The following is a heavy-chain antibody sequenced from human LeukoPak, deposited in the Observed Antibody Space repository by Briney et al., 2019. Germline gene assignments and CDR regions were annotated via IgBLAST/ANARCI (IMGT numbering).Heavy chain of an antibody. Sequence: PGGSLRLSCAASGFSVSTKYMNWVRQAPGKGLEWVSILYSGSDTYYANSVKGRFTISRDSSKNILFLQMNGLRAEDTAVYYCARVGDHFHWFLDLWGRGTLVTVSS. CDR3: ARVGDHFHWFLDL. CDR1: GFSVSTKY. CDR2: LYSGSDT. J-gene: IGHJ2*01. V-gene: IGHV3-53*01. D-gene: IGHD3-10*01.